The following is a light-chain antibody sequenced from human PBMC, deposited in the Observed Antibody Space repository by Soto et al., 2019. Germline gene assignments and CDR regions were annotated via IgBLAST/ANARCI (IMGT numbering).Light chain of an antibody. Sequence: EIVLPQSPAILSVSPGESSTLSCRASQSISRSLAWYQQKPGQAPRLLIYDASTRATGIPDRFSGSGSGTDFTLTISRLEPEDFAVYHCQQYANSWTFGQGTKVDIK. V-gene: IGKV3-20*01. CDR2: DAS. CDR1: QSISRS. J-gene: IGKJ1*01. CDR3: QQYANSWT.